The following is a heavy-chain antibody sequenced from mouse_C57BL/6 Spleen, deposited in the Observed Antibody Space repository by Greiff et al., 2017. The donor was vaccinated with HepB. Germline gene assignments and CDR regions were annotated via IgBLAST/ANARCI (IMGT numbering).Heavy chain of an antibody. J-gene: IGHJ4*01. CDR1: GFSLTSYG. CDR3: AKGDGYDDAMDY. Sequence: QVQLQQSGPGLVQPSQSLSITCTVSGFSLTSYGVHWVRQSPGKGLEWLGVIWRGGSTDYNAAVMSRLSITKDNSKSQAFFKMNRLQADDTAIYYCAKGDGYDDAMDYWGQGTSVTVSS. V-gene: IGHV2-5*01. D-gene: IGHD2-2*01. CDR2: IWRGGST.